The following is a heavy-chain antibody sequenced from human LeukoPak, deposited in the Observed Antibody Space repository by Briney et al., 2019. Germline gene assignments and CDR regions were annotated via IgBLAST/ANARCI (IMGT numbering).Heavy chain of an antibody. J-gene: IGHJ4*02. Sequence: GESLKISCRGSGYIFANYWIGWVRQMPGKGLEWMGIVYPADSDIRYSPSFQGQVTISADKSISAAYLQWSSLKASDTAMYYCARRGGGYVDYWGQGTLVAVSS. CDR1: GYIFANYW. V-gene: IGHV5-51*01. CDR2: VYPADSDI. D-gene: IGHD2-15*01. CDR3: ARRGGGYVDY.